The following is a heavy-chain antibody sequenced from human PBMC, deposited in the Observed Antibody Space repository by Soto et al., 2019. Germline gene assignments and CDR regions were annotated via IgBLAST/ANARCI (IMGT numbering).Heavy chain of an antibody. CDR3: ARDRIASGSYFDY. CDR2: ISSSSSYI. D-gene: IGHD2-15*01. Sequence: PGGSLSLSCAASGFTFSSYSMNWVRQAPGKGLEWVSSISSSSSYIYYADSVKGRFTISRDNAKNSLYLQMNSLRAEDTAVYYCARDRIASGSYFDYWGQGTLVTVSS. J-gene: IGHJ4*02. V-gene: IGHV3-21*01. CDR1: GFTFSSYS.